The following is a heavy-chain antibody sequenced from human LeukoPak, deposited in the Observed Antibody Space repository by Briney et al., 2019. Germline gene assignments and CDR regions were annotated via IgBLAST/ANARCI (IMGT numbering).Heavy chain of an antibody. Sequence: VKASCNPSGYTFTGYYMYWVRQAPGPGLEGMGWINHNSGGTNYIQKFHGRVTMTRDTSMSTANMKLSRPRADDTAVYYCARDCGTGMDVWGQGTTVTVSS. J-gene: IGHJ6*02. CDR2: INHNSGGT. V-gene: IGHV1-2*02. CDR3: ARDCGTGMDV. CDR1: GYTFTGYY. D-gene: IGHD2-21*01.